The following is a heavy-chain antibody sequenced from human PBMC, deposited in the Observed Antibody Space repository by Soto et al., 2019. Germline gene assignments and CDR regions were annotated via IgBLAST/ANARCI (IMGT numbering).Heavy chain of an antibody. J-gene: IGHJ4*02. CDR3: ARTNARGKDYYDSSGYYYPPHDY. Sequence: GGSLRLSCAASGFTFSSYAMHWVRQAPGKGLEWVAVISYDGSNKYYADSVKGRFTISRDNSKNTLYLQMNSLRAEDTAVYYCARTNARGKDYYDSSGYYYPPHDYWGQGTLVTV. CDR2: ISYDGSNK. D-gene: IGHD3-22*01. V-gene: IGHV3-30-3*01. CDR1: GFTFSSYA.